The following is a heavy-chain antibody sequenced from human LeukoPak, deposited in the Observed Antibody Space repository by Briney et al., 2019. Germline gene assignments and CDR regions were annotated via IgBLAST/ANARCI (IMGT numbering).Heavy chain of an antibody. V-gene: IGHV3-48*02. CDR2: ISSSFKTI. D-gene: IGHD4-17*01. J-gene: IGHJ2*01. Sequence: PGGSLRLSCAASGFTFSSYSMNWVRQAPGKGLEWISYISSSFKTIYYADSVRGRFTISRDNGKTSLFLQMTSLRDEDTAVYYCARDRYGDSVALDFWYFDLWGRGTLVTVSS. CDR3: ARDRYGDSVALDFWYFDL. CDR1: GFTFSSYS.